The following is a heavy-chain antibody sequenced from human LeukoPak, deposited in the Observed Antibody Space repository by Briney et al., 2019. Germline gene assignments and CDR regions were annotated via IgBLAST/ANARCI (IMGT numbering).Heavy chain of an antibody. CDR3: ASTDGYYYYMDV. CDR1: GYTFTGYY. D-gene: IGHD5-24*01. CDR2: INPNSGGT. Sequence: ASAKVSCKASGYTFTGYYMHWVRQAPGQGLEWMGWINPNSGGTNYAQKFQGRVTMTRDTSISTAYMELSRLRSDDTAVYYCASTDGYYYYMDVWGKGTTVTVSS. J-gene: IGHJ6*03. V-gene: IGHV1-2*02.